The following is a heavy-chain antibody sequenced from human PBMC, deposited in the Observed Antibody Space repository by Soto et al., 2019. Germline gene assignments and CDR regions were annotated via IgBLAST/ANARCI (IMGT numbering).Heavy chain of an antibody. CDR2: ISYDGNNK. V-gene: IGHV3-30*18. CDR1: GFTFNSHG. J-gene: IGHJ2*01. CDR3: AKEVGAAMNAFTNWYFDL. D-gene: IGHD3-16*01. Sequence: QVQLVESGGGVVQPGRSLRLSCEASGFTFNSHGMHWVRQAPGKGLEWVAVISYDGNNKYYANSVKGRFTISRDNSKNTLYLQMDSLGADDTAVYYCAKEVGAAMNAFTNWYFDLWGRGTLVTVSS.